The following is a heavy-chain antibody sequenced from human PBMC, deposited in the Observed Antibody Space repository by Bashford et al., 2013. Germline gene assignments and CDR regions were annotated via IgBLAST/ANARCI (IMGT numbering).Heavy chain of an antibody. V-gene: IGHV3-23*01. Sequence: VRQAPGKGLEWVSAISGSGGSTYYADSVKGRFTISRDNSKNTLYLQMNSLRAEDTAVYYCAKAYSSGRHHGGYFDYWGQGTLVHRLL. J-gene: IGHJ4*02. CDR3: AKAYSSGRHHGGYFDY. CDR2: ISGSGGST. D-gene: IGHD6-19*01.